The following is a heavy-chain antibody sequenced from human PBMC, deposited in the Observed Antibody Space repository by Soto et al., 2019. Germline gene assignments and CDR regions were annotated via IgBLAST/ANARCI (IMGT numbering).Heavy chain of an antibody. CDR1: GYSFTSYW. CDR3: ARHPITEEYFDY. Sequence: GEFLKISCKGSGYSFTSYWIGWVRHMPGKGLEWMGIIYPGDSDTRYSPSFQGQVTISADKSISTAYLQWGSLKASDTAMYYCARHPITEEYFDYWGQGTLVTVSS. J-gene: IGHJ4*02. CDR2: IYPGDSDT. V-gene: IGHV5-51*01.